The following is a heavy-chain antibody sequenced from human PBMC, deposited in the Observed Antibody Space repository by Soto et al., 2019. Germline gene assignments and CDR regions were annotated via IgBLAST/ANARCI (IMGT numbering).Heavy chain of an antibody. CDR3: ARDRSVVVAATLALAGTGWFDP. V-gene: IGHV4-4*02. Sequence: PSETLSLTCAVSGGSISGSNWWSWVRQPPGKGLEWIGEIYHSGSTNYNPSLKSRVTISVDKSKNQFSLKLSSVTAADTAVYYCARDRSVVVAATLALAGTGWFDPWGQGTLVTVSS. CDR2: IYHSGST. CDR1: GGSISGSNW. D-gene: IGHD2-15*01. J-gene: IGHJ5*02.